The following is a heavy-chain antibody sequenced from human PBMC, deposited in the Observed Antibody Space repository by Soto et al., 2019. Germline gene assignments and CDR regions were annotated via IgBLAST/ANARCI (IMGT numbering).Heavy chain of an antibody. CDR1: GGSISSGYYY. D-gene: IGHD3-22*01. CDR3: ARVGPWVPYYYDSSPYTFENWFDP. V-gene: IGHV4-30-4*01. CDR2: IYYSGST. Sequence: PSETLSLTCSVSGGSISSGYYYWSWIRQPPGKGLEWIGNIYYSGSTYYNPSLKSRVTLSIDMTNNHVSLILNSVTAADTAVYYCARVGPWVPYYYDSSPYTFENWFDPWGQGTLVTVSS. J-gene: IGHJ5*02.